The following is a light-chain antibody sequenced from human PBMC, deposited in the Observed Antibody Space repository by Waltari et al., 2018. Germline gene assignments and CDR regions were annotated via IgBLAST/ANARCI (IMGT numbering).Light chain of an antibody. Sequence: EIVLTQSPGTLSLSPGERATLSCRASQSVTRTLAWSQQNPGQAPRLSIYGASNRATGIPDRFSGSGSWTDFSLTISRLEPEDFAVYYCQHYLRLPATFGQGTKVEIK. CDR2: GAS. CDR3: QHYLRLPAT. J-gene: IGKJ1*01. V-gene: IGKV3-20*01. CDR1: QSVTRT.